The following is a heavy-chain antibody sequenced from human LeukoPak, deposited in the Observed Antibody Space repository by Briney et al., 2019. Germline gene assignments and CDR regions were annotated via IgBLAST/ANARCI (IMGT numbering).Heavy chain of an antibody. V-gene: IGHV3-11*01. CDR3: ARLSPGVVVSASRYYFDY. CDR1: RFTFSDYY. J-gene: IGHJ4*02. CDR2: ISNSGYTI. D-gene: IGHD2-21*02. Sequence: GGSLRLSCAASRFTFSDYYMSWIRQAPGKGLEWVSYISNSGYTIYFADSMKGRFTISRDNAKNSLYLQMNSLRAEDTAVYYCARLSPGVVVSASRYYFDYWGQGTLVTVSS.